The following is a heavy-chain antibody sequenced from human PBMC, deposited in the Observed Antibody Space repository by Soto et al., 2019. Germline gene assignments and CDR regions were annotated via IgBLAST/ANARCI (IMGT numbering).Heavy chain of an antibody. Sequence: ASVKVSCKASGYTFTSYAMHWVRQAPGQRLEWMGWINAGNGNTKYSQKFQGRVTITRDTSASTAYMELSSLRSEDTAVYYCARDHTYYDILTGYAFDYWGQGTLVTVSS. CDR2: INAGNGNT. J-gene: IGHJ4*02. CDR3: ARDHTYYDILTGYAFDY. CDR1: GYTFTSYA. V-gene: IGHV1-3*01. D-gene: IGHD3-9*01.